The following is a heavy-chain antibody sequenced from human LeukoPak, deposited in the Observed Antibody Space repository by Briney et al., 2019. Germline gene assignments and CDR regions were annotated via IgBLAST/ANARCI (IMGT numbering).Heavy chain of an antibody. Sequence: GASVKVSCKASGYTFTSYYMHWVRQAPGQGLEWMGIINPSGGSTSYAQKSQGRVTMTRDTSTSTVYMELSSLRSEDTAVYYCARDPSRGGGRVPGSLGVKPPTKRDYYYGMDVWGQGTTVTVSS. CDR3: ARDPSRGGGRVPGSLGVKPPTKRDYYYGMDV. CDR1: GYTFTSYY. V-gene: IGHV1-46*01. CDR2: INPSGGST. D-gene: IGHD2-15*01. J-gene: IGHJ6*02.